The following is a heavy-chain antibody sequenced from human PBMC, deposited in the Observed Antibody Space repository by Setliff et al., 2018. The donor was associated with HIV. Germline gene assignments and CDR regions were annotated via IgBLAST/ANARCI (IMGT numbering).Heavy chain of an antibody. Sequence: SETLSLTCTVSGGSFTTYYWSWLRQPPGKELEWIGYFYTSGSTNYNPSLKSRVTISIDTSKNQFSLKLNAVTAADTAVYYCARRPPLTTGREYYFDFWGQGTPVTVSS. CDR3: ARRPPLTTGREYYFDF. D-gene: IGHD1-1*01. CDR2: FYTSGST. J-gene: IGHJ4*02. V-gene: IGHV4-4*09. CDR1: GGSFTTYY.